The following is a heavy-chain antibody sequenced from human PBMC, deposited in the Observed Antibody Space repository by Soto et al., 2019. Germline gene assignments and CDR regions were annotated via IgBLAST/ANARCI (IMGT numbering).Heavy chain of an antibody. CDR3: ARSSPRHYYYYGMDV. V-gene: IGHV1-18*04. Sequence: ASVKVSCKASGYTFTSYGISWVRQAPGQGLEWMGWISAYNGNTNYAQKLQGRVTMTTDTSTSTAYMELRSLRSDDTAVYYCARSSPRHYYYYGMDVWGQGTTVTVSS. CDR2: ISAYNGNT. CDR1: GYTFTSYG. J-gene: IGHJ6*02. D-gene: IGHD1-1*01.